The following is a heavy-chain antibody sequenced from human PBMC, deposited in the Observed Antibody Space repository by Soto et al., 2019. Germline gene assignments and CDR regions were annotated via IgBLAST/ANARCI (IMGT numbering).Heavy chain of an antibody. J-gene: IGHJ3*02. D-gene: IGHD2-2*01. V-gene: IGHV3-23*01. CDR2: VSSSSSVT. CDR1: GLTFSSYA. CDR3: AKDQDFFLGYCSSTSCMGAFDI. Sequence: PGGSLRLSCTASGLTFSSYAMSWVRQAKGKGLEWVSAVSSSSSVTYYADSVKGRFTISRDNSKNTLHLQMNSLRAEDTAVYYCAKDQDFFLGYCSSTSCMGAFDIWGQGTMVTVSS.